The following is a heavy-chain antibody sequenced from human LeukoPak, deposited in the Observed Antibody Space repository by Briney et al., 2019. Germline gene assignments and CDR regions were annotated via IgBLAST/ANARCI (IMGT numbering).Heavy chain of an antibody. CDR2: IFYTGKT. J-gene: IGHJ4*02. CDR1: GGSVYTSDYY. CDR3: ARVFDS. V-gene: IGHV4-39*07. Sequence: RPSETLSLTCTDSGGSVYTSDYYWGWVRQPPGKGPEWIGDIFYTGKTNYNPSLKSRVSISIDTSKNQFSLKLTSVTAADTAVYYCARVFDSWGQGTLVTVSS.